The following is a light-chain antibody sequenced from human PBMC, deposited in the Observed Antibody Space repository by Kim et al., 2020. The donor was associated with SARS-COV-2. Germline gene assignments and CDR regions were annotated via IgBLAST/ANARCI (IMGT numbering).Light chain of an antibody. J-gene: IGKJ5*01. V-gene: IGKV4-1*01. CDR3: QQYYSTPVT. CDR2: WAS. Sequence: ATINCKSSQSVLYSSNNNNYLAWYQQKPGQPPKLLIYWASTRESGVPDRFSGSGSGTDFTLTISNLQAEDVAVYYCQQYYSTPVTFGQGTRLEIK. CDR1: QSVLYSSNNNNY.